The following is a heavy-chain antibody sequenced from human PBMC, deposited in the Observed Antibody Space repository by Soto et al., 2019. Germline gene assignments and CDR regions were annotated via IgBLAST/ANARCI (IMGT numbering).Heavy chain of an antibody. V-gene: IGHV2-5*02. CDR2: IYWDDDK. D-gene: IGHD3-3*01. J-gene: IGHJ4*02. CDR1: GFSLSTSGVG. CDR3: AHRPGPIFGVVNYFDY. Sequence: SGPTLVNPTQTLTLTCTFSGFSLSTSGVGVGWIRQPPGKALEWLALIYWDDDKRYSPSLKSRLTITKDTSKNQVVLTMTNMDPVDTATYYCAHRPGPIFGVVNYFDYWGQGTLVTVSS.